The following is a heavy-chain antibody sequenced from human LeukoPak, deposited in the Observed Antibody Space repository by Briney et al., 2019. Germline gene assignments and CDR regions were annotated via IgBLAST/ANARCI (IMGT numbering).Heavy chain of an antibody. CDR2: ISGSGGST. Sequence: GGSLRLSCAASGFTFSSYGMSWVRQAPGKGLEWVSAISGSGGSTYYADSVKGRFTISRDNAKNSLYLQMNSLRAEDTAVYYCARGRDVAVASTNDYWGQGTLVTVSS. V-gene: IGHV3-23*01. D-gene: IGHD6-19*01. J-gene: IGHJ4*02. CDR1: GFTFSSYG. CDR3: ARGRDVAVASTNDY.